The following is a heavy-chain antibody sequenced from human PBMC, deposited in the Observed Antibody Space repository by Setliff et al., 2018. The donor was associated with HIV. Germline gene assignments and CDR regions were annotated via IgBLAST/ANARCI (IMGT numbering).Heavy chain of an antibody. CDR1: GYSFSTYG. V-gene: IGHV1-18*01. CDR3: ARDPAPSSSASYFQH. J-gene: IGHJ1*01. D-gene: IGHD6-6*01. CDR2: ISVYNGNT. Sequence: ASVKVSCKASGYSFSTYGISWVRQAPGQGLEWMGWISVYNGNTNYAQKLQGRVTMTTDTSTDTAYMELRSLRSDDTAVYYCARDPAPSSSASYFQHWGQGTPVTVS.